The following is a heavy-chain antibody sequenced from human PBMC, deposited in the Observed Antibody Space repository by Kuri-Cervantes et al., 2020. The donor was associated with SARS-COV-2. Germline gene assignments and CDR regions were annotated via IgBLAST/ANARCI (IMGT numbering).Heavy chain of an antibody. CDR3: ARNNDYYDSIGYYRGNWFDP. D-gene: IGHD3-22*01. CDR1: GYTFTSYG. CDR2: ISPYNGNT. V-gene: IGHV1-18*01. Sequence: ASVKVSCKASGYTFTSYGISWVRQAPGQGLEWMGWISPYNGNTNYAQKLQGRVTMTTDTSTSTAYMELSSLRSEDTAVYYCARNNDYYDSIGYYRGNWFDPWGQGTLVTVSS. J-gene: IGHJ5*02.